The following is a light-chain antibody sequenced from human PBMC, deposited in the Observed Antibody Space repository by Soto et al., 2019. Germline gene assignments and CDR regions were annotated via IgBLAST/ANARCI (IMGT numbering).Light chain of an antibody. CDR2: GAS. CDR1: QSVSNN. J-gene: IGKJ1*01. CDR3: QQYGSSGT. V-gene: IGKV3-20*01. Sequence: EIVLTQSPGTLSLSPGESATLSCRASQSVSNNLTWYQQKPGQPPRLLIYGASTRATGVPGRFSGSGSGTDFTLTISRLEPEDFAVYYCQQYGSSGTFGQGTKVDIK.